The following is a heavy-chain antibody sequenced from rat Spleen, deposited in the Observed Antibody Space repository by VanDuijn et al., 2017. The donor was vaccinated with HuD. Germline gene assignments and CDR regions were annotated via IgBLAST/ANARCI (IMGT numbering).Heavy chain of an antibody. Sequence: EVQLVESGGGLVQPGRSLTLSCAASGFTFSDYYMAWFRQAPTRGLEWVASISNSGGSTYYPDSVQGRFPITRANAQNTLHLQMNSLRSEDTATYYCTREGNSGYDYWGQGVMVTVSS. CDR3: TREGNSGYDY. J-gene: IGHJ2*01. V-gene: IGHV5-20*01. CDR2: ISNSGGST. CDR1: GFTFSDYY. D-gene: IGHD4-3*01.